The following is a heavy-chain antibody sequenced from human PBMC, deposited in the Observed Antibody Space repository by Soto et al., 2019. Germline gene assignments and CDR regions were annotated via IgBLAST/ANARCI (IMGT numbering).Heavy chain of an antibody. CDR2: INAGNGNT. J-gene: IGHJ4*02. CDR3: ARDALDYYGSGSYYREFGY. Sequence: GASVKVSCKASGYTFTSYAMHWVRQAPGQRLEWVGWINAGNGNTKYSQKFQGRVTITRDTSASTAYMELSSLRSEDTAVYYCARDALDYYGSGSYYREFGYWGQGTLVTVSS. D-gene: IGHD3-10*01. V-gene: IGHV1-3*01. CDR1: GYTFTSYA.